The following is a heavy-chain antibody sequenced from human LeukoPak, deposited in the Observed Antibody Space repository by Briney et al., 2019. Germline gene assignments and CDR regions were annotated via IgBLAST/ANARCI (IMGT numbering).Heavy chain of an antibody. CDR1: GFTFSTYW. Sequence: PGGSLRLSCATSGFTFSTYWMHWVRQAPGKGLEWVSSISSSSNYIYYADSVKGRFTISRDNAKNSLNLQMNSLRAEDTAVYYCARGRTGYQLLPTKKDYSYYYVDVWDKGTTVTVSS. V-gene: IGHV3-21*01. J-gene: IGHJ6*03. CDR2: ISSSSNYI. D-gene: IGHD2-2*01. CDR3: ARGRTGYQLLPTKKDYSYYYVDV.